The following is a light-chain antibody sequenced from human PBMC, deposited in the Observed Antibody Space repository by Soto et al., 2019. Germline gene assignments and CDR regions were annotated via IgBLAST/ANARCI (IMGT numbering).Light chain of an antibody. CDR2: GAS. Sequence: VLTQSPGTLSLSPGETATLSCRAGQSVHRSYLAWYQQKPGQAPRLLIYGASSRATGIPDRFSGSGSGTDFTLTISRLEPEDFAVYYCQQYGDSPTWTFGQGTKVEIK. J-gene: IGKJ1*01. V-gene: IGKV3-20*01. CDR1: QSVHRSY. CDR3: QQYGDSPTWT.